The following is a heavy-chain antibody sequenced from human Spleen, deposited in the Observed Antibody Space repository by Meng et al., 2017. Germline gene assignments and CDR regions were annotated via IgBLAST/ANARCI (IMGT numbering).Heavy chain of an antibody. D-gene: IGHD5-24*01. CDR2: IIPMLGTA. CDR3: ARDAHLEEMAMDY. V-gene: IGHV1-69*06. CDR1: GGTFNSFA. J-gene: IGHJ4*02. Sequence: QGQLVQSGAEVKKPGSSVKVSCKTSGGTFNSFAINWVRQAPGQGLEWMGGIIPMLGTANYAQKFQGRVRITADKSTSTAYMELSSLRSEDTAVYYCARDAHLEEMAMDYWGQGTLVTASS.